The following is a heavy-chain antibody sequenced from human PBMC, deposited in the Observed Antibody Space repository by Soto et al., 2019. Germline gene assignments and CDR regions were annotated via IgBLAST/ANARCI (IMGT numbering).Heavy chain of an antibody. CDR1: GYSFTSYW. J-gene: IGHJ4*02. CDR2: IDTSDAYT. CDR3: ARLRLTRSFLSGYSPYRRSWYFEY. V-gene: IGHV5-10-1*01. Sequence: GESLKISRKGSGYSFTSYWISWVRQMPGKGREGMERIDTSDAYTNYSPPSQGHVIISADNSISTAYLQWSGLKASVTAMYYCARLRLTRSFLSGYSPYRRSWYFEYLGPGTLVTVSS. D-gene: IGHD3-3*01.